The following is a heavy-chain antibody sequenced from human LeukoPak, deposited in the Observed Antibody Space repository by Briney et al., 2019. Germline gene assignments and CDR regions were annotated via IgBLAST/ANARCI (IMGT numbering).Heavy chain of an antibody. D-gene: IGHD3-22*01. CDR2: IYTSGST. V-gene: IGHV4-4*09. CDR1: GGSISSYY. CDR3: ARVTSPFYDSSGYYYDY. J-gene: IGHJ4*02. Sequence: SETLSLTCTVSGGSISSYYWSWIRQPPGKGLEGIGYIYTSGSTNYNPSLKSRVTISVDTSKNQFSLKLSSVTAADTAVYYCARVTSPFYDSSGYYYDYWGQGTLVTVSS.